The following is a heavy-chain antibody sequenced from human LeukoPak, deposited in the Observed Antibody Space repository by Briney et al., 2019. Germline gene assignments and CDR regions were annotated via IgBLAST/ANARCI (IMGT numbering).Heavy chain of an antibody. J-gene: IGHJ5*02. D-gene: IGHD3-22*01. CDR2: IYYSGST. V-gene: IGHV4-59*01. CDR3: AREVVVYNWFDP. Sequence: PSETLSLTCTASGGSISSYYWSWIRQPPGKGLEWIGYIYYSGSTNYNPSLKSRVTISVDTSKNQFSLELSSVTAADTAVYYCAREVVVYNWFDPWGQGTLVTVSS. CDR1: GGSISSYY.